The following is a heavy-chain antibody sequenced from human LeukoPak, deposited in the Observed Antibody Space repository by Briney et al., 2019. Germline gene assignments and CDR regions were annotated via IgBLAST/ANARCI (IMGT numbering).Heavy chain of an antibody. V-gene: IGHV3-66*02. J-gene: IGHJ4*02. CDR2: IYSGGEA. CDR1: GFTVRSDY. D-gene: IGHD3-3*01. CDR3: TRKRYSTIFGG. Sequence: GGSLRLSYAASGFTVRSDYMSWVRQAPGKGLEWVSIIYSGGEAYYAESVKGRFTIPRDNSKNTLYLQMNRLRAEDTAVYYCTRKRYSTIFGGWGQGTLVTVSS.